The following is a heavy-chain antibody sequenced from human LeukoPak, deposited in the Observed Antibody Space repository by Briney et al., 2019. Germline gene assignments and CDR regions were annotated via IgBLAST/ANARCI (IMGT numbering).Heavy chain of an antibody. V-gene: IGHV4-34*01. CDR2: INHSGST. Sequence: SETLSLTCAVYGGSFSGYYWSWIRQPPGKGLEWIGEINHSGSTNYNPSLKSRVTISVDTSKNQFSLKLSSVTAADTAVYYCARALGGDYVWGSYRPNFDYWGQGTLVTVSS. D-gene: IGHD3-16*02. CDR1: GGSFSGYY. CDR3: ARALGGDYVWGSYRPNFDY. J-gene: IGHJ4*02.